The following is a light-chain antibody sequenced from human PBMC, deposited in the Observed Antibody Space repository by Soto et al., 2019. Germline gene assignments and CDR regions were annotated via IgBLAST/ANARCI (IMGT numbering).Light chain of an antibody. V-gene: IGLV1-44*01. Sequence: QSVLTQPPSASGTPGQRVTISCSGSNSNIGSNTVNWYQQLPGTAPRFLIYRDKQRPPGVPERFSGSKSGTSASLTIGGLQSEDEADYYGAAWDDSLNAYVFGTGTKLTFL. CDR2: RDK. CDR3: AAWDDSLNAYV. J-gene: IGLJ1*01. CDR1: NSNIGSNT.